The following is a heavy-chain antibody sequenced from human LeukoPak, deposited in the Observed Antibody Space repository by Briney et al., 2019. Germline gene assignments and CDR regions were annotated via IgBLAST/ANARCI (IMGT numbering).Heavy chain of an antibody. Sequence: ASVKVSCKASGYTFTSYGISWLRQAPGQGLEWMGWISAYNGNTNYAQKLQGRVTMTTDTSTSTAYMELRSLRSDDTAVYYCARVYDSSGLYYFDYWGQGTLVTVSS. CDR1: GYTFTSYG. CDR3: ARVYDSSGLYYFDY. D-gene: IGHD3-22*01. CDR2: ISAYNGNT. V-gene: IGHV1-18*01. J-gene: IGHJ4*02.